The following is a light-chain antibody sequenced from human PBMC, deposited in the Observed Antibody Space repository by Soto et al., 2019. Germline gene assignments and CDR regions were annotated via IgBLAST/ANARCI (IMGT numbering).Light chain of an antibody. J-gene: IGLJ1*01. CDR2: EVT. CDR1: SSDIGGYNY. Sequence: QSALTQPASVSGSPGQSITISCTGTSSDIGGYNYVSWYQRYPGKAPKLMIYEVTNRPSGVSNRFSGSKSGSTASLTISGLQAEDEAEYYCSSYAGSYTKEVFGTGTKVTVL. V-gene: IGLV2-14*01. CDR3: SSYAGSYTKEV.